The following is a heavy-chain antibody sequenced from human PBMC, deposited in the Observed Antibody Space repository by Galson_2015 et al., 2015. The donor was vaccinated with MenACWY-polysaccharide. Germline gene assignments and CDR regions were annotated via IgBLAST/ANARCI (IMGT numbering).Heavy chain of an antibody. V-gene: IGHV4-31*03. D-gene: IGHD6-25*01. CDR3: ARYNIAAGDFDY. J-gene: IGHJ4*02. CDR1: GDSTRSGGYY. CDR2: IHYRGST. Sequence: TCNVSGDSTRSGGYYWSWIRQHPGKDLEWMGYIHYRGSTSYNPSLKSRLLISGDASNGQFSLKLSSVTAADTAVYYCARYNIAAGDFDYWGQGALVTVSS.